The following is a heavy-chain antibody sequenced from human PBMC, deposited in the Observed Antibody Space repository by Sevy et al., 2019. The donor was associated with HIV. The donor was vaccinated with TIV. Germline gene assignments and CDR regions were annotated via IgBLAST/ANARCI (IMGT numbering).Heavy chain of an antibody. D-gene: IGHD3-22*01. CDR3: STQSNSRTHPEWEMKSPAADETANYYWSKRGGGHYDPDEIAYYFYYYNMDV. Sequence: GGSLRLSCAVSGFSFDSYVMTWVRQAQGKGLEWVSAISGSGTRTYYPDPVKGRFIISRDNSKNTLDLQMKSLTAEAVTGRFISTQSNSRTHPEWEMKSPAADETANYYWSKRGGGHYDPDEIAYYFYYYNMDVWGKGTTVTVSS. V-gene: IGHV3-23*01. CDR1: GFSFDSYV. J-gene: IGHJ6*03. CDR2: ISGSGTRT.